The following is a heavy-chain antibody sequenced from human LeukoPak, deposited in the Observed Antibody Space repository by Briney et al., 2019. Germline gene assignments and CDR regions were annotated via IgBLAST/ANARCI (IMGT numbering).Heavy chain of an antibody. D-gene: IGHD5-12*01. Sequence: PGGSLRLSCVASGFTFSSYWMSWVRQAPGRGLKWVAAIKQDGSEKNYVDSVKGRFTISRDNAKNSVYLQMNSLIAEDTAVYYCARDIGYGDYWGQGILVTVSS. CDR3: ARDIGYGDY. J-gene: IGHJ4*02. CDR2: IKQDGSEK. CDR1: GFTFSSYW. V-gene: IGHV3-7*01.